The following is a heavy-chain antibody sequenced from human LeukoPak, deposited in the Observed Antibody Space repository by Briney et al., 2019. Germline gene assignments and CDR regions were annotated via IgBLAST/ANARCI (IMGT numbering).Heavy chain of an antibody. CDR3: ARDSDSSSWYPLPDY. V-gene: IGHV3-30*02. J-gene: IGHJ4*02. Sequence: GGSLRLSCIASGFTFSTYGLHWVRQAPGKGLEWVAFIHQDGSSKYYADSVKGRFSISRDNSKKTLYLQMNSLRAEDTAVYYCARDSDSSSWYPLPDYWGQGTLVTVSS. CDR2: IHQDGSSK. D-gene: IGHD6-13*01. CDR1: GFTFSTYG.